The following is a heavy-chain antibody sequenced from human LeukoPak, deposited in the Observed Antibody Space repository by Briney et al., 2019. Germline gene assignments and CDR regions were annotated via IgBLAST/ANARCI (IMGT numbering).Heavy chain of an antibody. V-gene: IGHV3-30*04. J-gene: IGHJ1*01. D-gene: IGHD6-13*01. CDR2: ISYDGSNK. Sequence: GGSLRLSCAASGFTFSSYAMHWVRQAPGKGLEWVAVISYDGSNKYYADSVKGRFTISRDNSKNTLYLQMNSLRAEDTAVYYCARSSSSWYMGYFQHWGQGTLVTVSS. CDR1: GFTFSSYA. CDR3: ARSSSSWYMGYFQH.